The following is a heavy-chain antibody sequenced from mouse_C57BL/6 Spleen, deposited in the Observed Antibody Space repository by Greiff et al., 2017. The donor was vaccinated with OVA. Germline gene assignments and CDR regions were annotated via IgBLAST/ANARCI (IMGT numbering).Heavy chain of an antibody. D-gene: IGHD4-1*02. CDR1: GYAFSSSW. CDR3: ARFQLGAYFDY. Sequence: VQLQQSGPELVKPGASVKISCKASGYAFSSSWMNWVKQRPGKGLEWIGRIYPGDGDTNYNGKFKGKATLTADKSSSTAYMQLSSLTSEDSAVYFCARFQLGAYFDYWGQGTTLTVSS. V-gene: IGHV1-82*01. CDR2: IYPGDGDT. J-gene: IGHJ2*01.